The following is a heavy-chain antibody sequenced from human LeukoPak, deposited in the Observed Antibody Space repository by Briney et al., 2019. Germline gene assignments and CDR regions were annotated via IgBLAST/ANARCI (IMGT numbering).Heavy chain of an antibody. CDR1: GFAFSSYR. CDR3: AREIGYFDY. Sequence: GGSLRLSCAASGFAFSSYRMHWVRQAPSKGLEWVALIYYDGSNKYYADSVKGRFTISRDNSKNTLYLQMDSLRAEDTAVYYCAREIGYFDYWGQGTLVTVSS. V-gene: IGHV3-33*01. CDR2: IYYDGSNK. J-gene: IGHJ4*02. D-gene: IGHD2/OR15-2a*01.